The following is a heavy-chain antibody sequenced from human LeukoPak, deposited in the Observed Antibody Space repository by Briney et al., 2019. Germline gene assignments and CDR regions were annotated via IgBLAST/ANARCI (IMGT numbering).Heavy chain of an antibody. J-gene: IGHJ6*03. CDR2: IIGGAGGT. D-gene: IGHD5-18*01. V-gene: IGHV3-23*01. CDR3: AKGGYSNGRYYYYYMDV. CDR1: GFSFSSHG. Sequence: PGGSLRLSCAASGFSFSSHGMSWVRQAPGKGLEWVSGIIGGAGGTYYADSVKGRFTISRDNSKNTLYLQMNSLRAEDTAVYYCAKGGYSNGRYYYYYMDVWGEGTTVTVSS.